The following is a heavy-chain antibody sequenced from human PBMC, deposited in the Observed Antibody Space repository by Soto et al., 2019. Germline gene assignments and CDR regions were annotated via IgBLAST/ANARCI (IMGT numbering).Heavy chain of an antibody. V-gene: IGHV1-69*12. J-gene: IGHJ6*02. D-gene: IGHD3-16*01. CDR3: ARHLGGNHYYYGMDV. CDR1: GGTFSSYA. Sequence: QVQLVQSGAEVKKPGSSVKVSCKASGGTFSSYAISWVRQAPGQGLEWMGGIIPIFGTADYAQKFQGRDTITADDFTSTAYMELSSLRSEDTAVYYCARHLGGNHYYYGMDVWGQGPTVTVSS. CDR2: IIPIFGTA.